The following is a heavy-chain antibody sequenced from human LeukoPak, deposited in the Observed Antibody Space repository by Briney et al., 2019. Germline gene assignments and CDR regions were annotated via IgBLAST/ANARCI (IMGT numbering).Heavy chain of an antibody. J-gene: IGHJ1*01. Sequence: PSETLSLTCTVSGGSISSGDYYWSWIRQPPGKGLEWIGYIYYSGSTYYNPSLKSRVTISVDTSKNQFSLKLSSVTAADTAVYYCARGGGYFDWLLIQHWGQGTLVTVSS. V-gene: IGHV4-30-4*01. CDR3: ARGGGYFDWLLIQH. D-gene: IGHD3-9*01. CDR2: IYYSGST. CDR1: GGSISSGDYY.